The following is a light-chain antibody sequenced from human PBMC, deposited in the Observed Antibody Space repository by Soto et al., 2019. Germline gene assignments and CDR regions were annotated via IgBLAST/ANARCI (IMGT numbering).Light chain of an antibody. CDR2: DAS. Sequence: DIQMTQSPSTLSESVGDRVSITCRASQSISNWLAWYQQKPGKVPKLLIYDASSLESGVPSRFSGSGSGTEFTLTISGLQPDDFATYYCQRYNSYSRTFGQGTKVENK. CDR1: QSISNW. CDR3: QRYNSYSRT. V-gene: IGKV1-5*01. J-gene: IGKJ1*01.